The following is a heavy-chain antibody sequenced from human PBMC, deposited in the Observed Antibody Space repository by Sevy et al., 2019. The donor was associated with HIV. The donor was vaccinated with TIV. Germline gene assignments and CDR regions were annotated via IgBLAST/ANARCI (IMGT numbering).Heavy chain of an antibody. CDR3: ARGNDFDI. CDR2: VYYTGGT. CDR1: GGSINSDH. J-gene: IGHJ3*02. V-gene: IGHV4-59*08. Sequence: SETLSLTCTVSGGSINSDHWNWIRQPPGKGLEWIGYVYYTGGTNYNPSLKNRVTISVDRTKNQFSLKLTSVTAADTAVYYWARGNDFDIWGQGTMVTVSS.